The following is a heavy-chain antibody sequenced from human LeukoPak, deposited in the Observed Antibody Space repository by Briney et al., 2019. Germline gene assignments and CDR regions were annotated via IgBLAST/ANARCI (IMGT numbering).Heavy chain of an antibody. V-gene: IGHV3-49*03. CDR2: IRSKAYGGTT. CDR3: TRDKFGWFDP. CDR1: GFTFGDYD. J-gene: IGHJ5*02. D-gene: IGHD3-10*01. Sequence: GGSLRLSCTASGFTFGDYDMSWFRQAPGKGLEWVGFIRSKAYGGTTEYAASVKGRFTISRDDSKSIAYPQMNSLKTEDTAVYYCTRDKFGWFDPWGQGTLVTVSS.